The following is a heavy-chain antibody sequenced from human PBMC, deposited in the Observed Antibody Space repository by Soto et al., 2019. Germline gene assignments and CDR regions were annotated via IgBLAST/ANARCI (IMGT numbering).Heavy chain of an antibody. CDR3: ASGWEGYFDY. D-gene: IGHD6-19*01. V-gene: IGHV3-7*03. Sequence: EMQLVESGGGLVQPGGSLRLSCAVSGFTFSSYWMGWVRQAPGTGLEWVANINRDGSEKHYVDSVEGRFTISRDNAKNSLYLHINSLRVDDTAVYYCASGWEGYFDYWGQGTLVTVSS. J-gene: IGHJ4*02. CDR2: INRDGSEK. CDR1: GFTFSSYW.